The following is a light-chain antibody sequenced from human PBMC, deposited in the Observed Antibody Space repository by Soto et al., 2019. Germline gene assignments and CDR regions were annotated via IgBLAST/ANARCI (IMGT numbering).Light chain of an antibody. Sequence: VETKRPATLPVAKEGRATLSWRASQSVSSSYLAWYQQKPGQAPRLLIYGASNRATGIPARFSGSGSGTDFTLTSSSLEPEDFAVYYWQQRSNWITFGQGTRLEIK. CDR1: QSVSSSY. CDR3: QQRSNWIT. V-gene: IGKV3D-20*02. J-gene: IGKJ5*01. CDR2: GAS.